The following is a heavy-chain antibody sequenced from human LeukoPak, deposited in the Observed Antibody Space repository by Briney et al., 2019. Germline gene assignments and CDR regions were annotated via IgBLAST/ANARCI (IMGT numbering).Heavy chain of an antibody. CDR2: ISTSGST. J-gene: IGHJ4*02. CDR3: ARVRYSDSSVLTRKRSYYFDY. V-gene: IGHV4-4*07. Sequence: PSETLSLTCTVSGGSISSYYWSWIRQPAGKGLESIGHISTSGSTNYNPSLKSRVTVSVDTSKNQFSLKLSSVTAADTAVYCCARVRYSDSSVLTRKRSYYFDYWGQGTLVTVSS. CDR1: GGSISSYY. D-gene: IGHD3-22*01.